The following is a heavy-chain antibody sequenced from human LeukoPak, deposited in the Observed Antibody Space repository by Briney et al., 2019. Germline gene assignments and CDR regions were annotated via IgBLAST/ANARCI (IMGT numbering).Heavy chain of an antibody. CDR3: AKDFPYGSGSYGGHDFDY. D-gene: IGHD3-10*01. CDR1: GFTFSSFA. J-gene: IGHJ4*02. CDR2: ISGSGGST. Sequence: PGGSLRLSCAASGFTFSSFAMSWVRQAPGKGLEWVSDISGSGGSTYYADSVKGRFTISRDNSKNTLYLQMNSLRAEDTAVYYCAKDFPYGSGSYGGHDFDYWGQGTLVTVSS. V-gene: IGHV3-23*01.